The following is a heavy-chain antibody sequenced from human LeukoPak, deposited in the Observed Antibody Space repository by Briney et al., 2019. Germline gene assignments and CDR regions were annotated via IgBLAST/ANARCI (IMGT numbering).Heavy chain of an antibody. J-gene: IGHJ4*02. Sequence: WASVKVSCKASGYTFTSYGISWVRQAPGQGLEWMGWISAYNGNTNYAQKLQGRVTMTTDTSTSTAYMELRSLRSDDTAVYYCARGGPAYGDYEFLGYWGQGTLVTVSS. CDR2: ISAYNGNT. V-gene: IGHV1-18*01. CDR1: GYTFTSYG. CDR3: ARGGPAYGDYEFLGY. D-gene: IGHD4-17*01.